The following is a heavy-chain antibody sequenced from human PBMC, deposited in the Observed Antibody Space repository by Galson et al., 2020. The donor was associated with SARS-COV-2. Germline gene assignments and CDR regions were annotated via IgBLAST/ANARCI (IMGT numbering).Heavy chain of an antibody. CDR3: AKDLHYSNPKADY. D-gene: IGHD4-4*01. CDR2: ISGSGGST. V-gene: IGHV3-23*01. Sequence: GESLKISCAASGFTFSSYAMSWVRQAPGKGLEWVSAISGSGGSTYYADSVKGRFTISRDNSKNTLYLQMNSLRAEDTAVYYCAKDLHYSNPKADYWGQGTLVTVSS. J-gene: IGHJ4*02. CDR1: GFTFSSYA.